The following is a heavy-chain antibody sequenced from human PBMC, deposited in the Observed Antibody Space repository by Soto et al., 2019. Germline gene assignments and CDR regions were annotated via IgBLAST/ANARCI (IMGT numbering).Heavy chain of an antibody. V-gene: IGHV4-30-4*01. CDR1: GGSISNVGYF. Sequence: QVQLQESGPGLVKPSQTLSLTCTVSGGSISNVGYFWSWIRQPPGKGLEWIGFIYHTGTTYYNSSLRSRVSISIDTYKSQFSLKLNSVTAADTAVYYCARVMAAMQNWLAPWGQGTLVTVSP. J-gene: IGHJ5*02. CDR3: ARVMAAMQNWLAP. D-gene: IGHD2-2*01. CDR2: IYHTGTT.